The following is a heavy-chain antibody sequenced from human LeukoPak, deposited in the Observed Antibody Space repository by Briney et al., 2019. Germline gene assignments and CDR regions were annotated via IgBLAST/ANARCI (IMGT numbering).Heavy chain of an antibody. CDR2: ISYDGSNK. CDR3: AKVDGVD. Sequence: GGSLRLSCAASGFTFSSYGMHWVRQAPGRGLEWVAVISYDGSNKYYADSVKGRFTISRDNSKNTLYLQMNSLRAEDTAVYYCAKVDGVDWGQGTLVTVSS. D-gene: IGHD3-3*01. CDR1: GFTFSSYG. J-gene: IGHJ4*02. V-gene: IGHV3-30*18.